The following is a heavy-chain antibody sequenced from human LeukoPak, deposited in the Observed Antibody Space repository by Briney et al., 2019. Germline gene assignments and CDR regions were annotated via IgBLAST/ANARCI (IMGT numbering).Heavy chain of an antibody. CDR3: ARVWAYGGNPTHAFDI. D-gene: IGHD4-23*01. CDR1: GYTFTGYY. CDR2: INPNSGGT. J-gene: IGHJ3*02. V-gene: IGHV1-2*02. Sequence: ASVKVSCKASGYTFTGYYMHWVRQAPGQGLEWMGWINPNSGGTNYAQKFQGRVTMTRDTSISTAYMELSRLRSDDTAVYYCARVWAYGGNPTHAFDIWGQGTMVTVSS.